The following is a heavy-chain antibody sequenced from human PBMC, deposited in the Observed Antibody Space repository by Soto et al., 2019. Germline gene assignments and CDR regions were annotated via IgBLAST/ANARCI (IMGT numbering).Heavy chain of an antibody. D-gene: IGHD2-2*01. CDR2: IIPIFGTA. CDR1: GGTFSSYA. J-gene: IGHJ6*02. Sequence: SVKVSCKASGGTFSSYAISWVRQAPGQGLEWMGGIIPIFGTADYAQKFQGRVTITADESTGTAYMELSSLRSEDTAVYYCARVDIVVVTAAMGSRGYYYYGMDVWGQGTTVTVSS. V-gene: IGHV1-69*13. CDR3: ARVDIVVVTAAMGSRGYYYYGMDV.